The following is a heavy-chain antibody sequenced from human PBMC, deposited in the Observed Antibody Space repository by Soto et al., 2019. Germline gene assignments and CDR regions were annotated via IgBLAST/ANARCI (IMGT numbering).Heavy chain of an antibody. CDR1: GGTFSSYA. CDR3: ARGGVVVPAAMVSHYYYGMDV. V-gene: IGHV1-69*01. CDR2: IIPIFGTA. D-gene: IGHD2-2*01. J-gene: IGHJ6*02. Sequence: QVPLVQSGAEVKKPGSSVKVSCKASGGTFSSYAISWVRQAPGQGLEWMGGIIPIFGTANYAQKFQGRVTITADESTSTAYMELSSLRSEDTAVYYCARGGVVVPAAMVSHYYYGMDVWGQGTTVTVSS.